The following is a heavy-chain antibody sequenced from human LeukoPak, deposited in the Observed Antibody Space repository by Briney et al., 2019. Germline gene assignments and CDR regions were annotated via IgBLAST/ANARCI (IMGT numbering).Heavy chain of an antibody. D-gene: IGHD2-2*01. V-gene: IGHV3-33*08. Sequence: GGSLRLSCAASGFTVSSNYMSWVRQAPGKGLEWVAVIWYDGSNKYYADSVKGRFTISRDNSKNTLYLQMNSLRAEDTAVYYCARGGVDCSSTSCDDNWFDPWGQGTLVTVSS. CDR2: IWYDGSNK. CDR1: GFTVSSNY. J-gene: IGHJ5*02. CDR3: ARGGVDCSSTSCDDNWFDP.